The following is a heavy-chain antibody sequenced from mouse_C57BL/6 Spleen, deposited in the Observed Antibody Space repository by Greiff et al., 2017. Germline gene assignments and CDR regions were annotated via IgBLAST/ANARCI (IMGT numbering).Heavy chain of an antibody. D-gene: IGHD2-3*01. CDR3: ARACDTDGYFLAY. V-gene: IGHV1-69*01. CDR2: IDPSDSYT. CDR1: GYTFTSYW. Sequence: VQLQQPGAELVMPGASVKLSCKASGYTFTSYWMHWVKQRPGQGLEWIGEIDPSDSYTNYNQTFKGKSTLTVAKSSSTAYMQLSSLTSEDSAVYYCARACDTDGYFLAYWGQGTLVTVSA. J-gene: IGHJ3*01.